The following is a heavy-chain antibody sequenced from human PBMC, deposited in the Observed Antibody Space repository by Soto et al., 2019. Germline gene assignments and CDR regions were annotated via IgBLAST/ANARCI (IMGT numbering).Heavy chain of an antibody. Sequence: SETLSLTCAVYGGSFSGYCWSWIRQPPGKGLEWIGEINHSGSTNYNPPLKSRVTISVDTSKNQFSLKLSSVTAADTAVYYCARGGGSYGFDYWGQGTLVTVS. J-gene: IGHJ4*02. CDR3: ARGGGSYGFDY. CDR1: GGSFSGYC. V-gene: IGHV4-34*01. D-gene: IGHD1-26*01. CDR2: INHSGST.